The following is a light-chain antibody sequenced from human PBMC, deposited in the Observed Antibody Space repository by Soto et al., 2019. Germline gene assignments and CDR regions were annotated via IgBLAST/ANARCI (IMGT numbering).Light chain of an antibody. J-gene: IGKJ4*01. CDR1: QSVSSY. V-gene: IGKV3-11*01. CDR2: DAS. CDR3: QQRSNWRDRT. Sequence: EIVLTQSPATLSLSPGERATLSCRASQSVSSYLAWYQQKPGQAPRLLIYDASNRAIGIPARFSGSGSGTDVTLTISSLEPEDFAVYYCQQRSNWRDRTCGGGTKVEIK.